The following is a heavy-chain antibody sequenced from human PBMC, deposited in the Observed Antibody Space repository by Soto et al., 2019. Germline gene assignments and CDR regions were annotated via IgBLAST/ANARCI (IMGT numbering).Heavy chain of an antibody. Sequence: QVQLQESGPGLVKPSESLSLTCAVSGGSISSYYWSSIRQPPGKGLEWIGYIYYSGSTNYNPSLKSRVTISVDTSKNQFSLKLTSVTAADTAVYYCARSRYTSGWWTPPFDYWGQGTLVTVSS. D-gene: IGHD6-19*01. CDR3: ARSRYTSGWWTPPFDY. V-gene: IGHV4-59*01. CDR2: IYYSGST. CDR1: GGSISSYY. J-gene: IGHJ4*02.